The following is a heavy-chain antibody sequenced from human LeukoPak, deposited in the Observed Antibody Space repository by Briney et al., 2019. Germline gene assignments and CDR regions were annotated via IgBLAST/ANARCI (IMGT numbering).Heavy chain of an antibody. CDR3: ARDVRYSSCWYYFDY. V-gene: IGHV4-4*07. CDR2: LYTSGST. J-gene: IGHJ4*02. D-gene: IGHD6-19*01. CDR1: GGSISSHY. Sequence: SETLSLTCTVSGGSISSHYWSWIRQPAGKGLEWIGRLYTSGSTYYDPSLMTRVTMSVDTSRNQISLKLTSVTAADSAVYYCARDVRYSSCWYYFDYWGQGTLVTVSS.